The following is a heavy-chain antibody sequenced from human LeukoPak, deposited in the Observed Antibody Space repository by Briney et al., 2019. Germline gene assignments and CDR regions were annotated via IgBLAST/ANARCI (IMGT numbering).Heavy chain of an antibody. CDR3: AKEGDYYDSSGHYYDWYFDI. J-gene: IGHJ2*01. CDR1: GFNFSSYA. Sequence: GGSLRLSCAASGFNFSSYAMTWVRQAPGQGLEWVPVISGSGSSTYYADSVKGRFTISRDNSKNTLHLQMNSLRAEDTALYYCAKEGDYYDSSGHYYDWYFDIWGRGTLVTVSS. V-gene: IGHV3-23*01. D-gene: IGHD3-22*01. CDR2: ISGSGSST.